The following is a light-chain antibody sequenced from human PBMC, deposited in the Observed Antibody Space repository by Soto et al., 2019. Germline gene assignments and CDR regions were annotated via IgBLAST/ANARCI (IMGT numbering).Light chain of an antibody. CDR2: EVT. CDR3: SSYRSSSTQV. J-gene: IGLJ1*01. Sequence: QSALTQPASVSGSPGQSIIISCTGTSSDVGGYDYVSWYQQHPGTAPRLIIYEVTNRPSGVSNRFSGSKSGDTASLTISGLQAEDEADYYCSSYRSSSTQVFGTGTKLTVL. V-gene: IGLV2-14*01. CDR1: SSDVGGYDY.